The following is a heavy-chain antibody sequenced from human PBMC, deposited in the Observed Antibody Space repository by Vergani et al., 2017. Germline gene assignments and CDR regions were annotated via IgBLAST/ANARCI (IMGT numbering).Heavy chain of an antibody. V-gene: IGHV3-7*01. CDR1: GFTFSSYW. J-gene: IGHJ4*02. D-gene: IGHD1-7*01. CDR2: IKQDGSEK. Sequence: EVQPVESGGGLVQPGGSLRLSCAASGFTFSSYWMSWVRQAPGKGLEWVANIKQDGSEKYYVDSVKGRFTISRDNAKNSLYLQMNSLRAEDTAVYYCARDRETWNYGYYFDYWGQGTLVTVSS. CDR3: ARDRETWNYGYYFDY.